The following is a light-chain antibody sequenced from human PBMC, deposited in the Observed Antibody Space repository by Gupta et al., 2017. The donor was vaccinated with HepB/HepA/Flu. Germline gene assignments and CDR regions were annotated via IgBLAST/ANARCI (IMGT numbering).Light chain of an antibody. Sequence: QSALTQPASVSGSPAQSITISCTGTSSDVGGYNYVSWYQQHPGKAPKLMIYDVSKRPSGVANRFSGSKSGNTASLTISGLQAEDEADYYCSSDTSSSTLVFGGGTKLTVL. CDR1: SSDVGGYNY. J-gene: IGLJ3*02. V-gene: IGLV2-14*01. CDR2: DVS. CDR3: SSDTSSSTLV.